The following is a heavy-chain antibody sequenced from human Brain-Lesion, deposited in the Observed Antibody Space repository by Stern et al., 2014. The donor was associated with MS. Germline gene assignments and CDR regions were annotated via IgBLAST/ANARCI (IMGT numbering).Heavy chain of an antibody. Sequence: QVQLVQSGAEVKKPGASVKVSCKASGYTFTDYFMHWVRQAPAQGLEWLGWINPYSGDTKYAQKFQGWVTMTRDSSISTAYMELNSLRSDDTAVYYCARVPGGVFGGMDVWGQGTTVT. CDR3: ARVPGGVFGGMDV. CDR1: GYTFTDYF. CDR2: INPYSGDT. D-gene: IGHD4-23*01. V-gene: IGHV1-2*04. J-gene: IGHJ6*02.